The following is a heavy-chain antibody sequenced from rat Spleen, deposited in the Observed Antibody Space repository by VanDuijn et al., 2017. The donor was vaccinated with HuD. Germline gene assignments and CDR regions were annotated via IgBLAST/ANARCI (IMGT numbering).Heavy chain of an antibody. CDR3: TRSLYYYDGTSYVMDA. Sequence: QVQLKETGPGLVQPSQTLSLTCTVSGFSLTSNSVHWVRQPPGKGLEWMGGIWGDGSTDYNSALKSRLSISRDTSKSQVFLKMNSLQTDDTAIYFCTRSLYYYDGTSYVMDAWGQGASVTVSS. CDR2: IWGDGST. J-gene: IGHJ4*01. D-gene: IGHD1-12*02. V-gene: IGHV2-1*01. CDR1: GFSLTSNS.